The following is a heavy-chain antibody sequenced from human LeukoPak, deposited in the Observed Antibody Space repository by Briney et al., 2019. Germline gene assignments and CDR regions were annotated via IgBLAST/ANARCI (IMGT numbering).Heavy chain of an antibody. Sequence: PGGSLRLSCAATGFTFSDYSTNWVRQAPGKGLEWVSSISGRSSFIYYADSVKGRITISRDNAKNSLYLQMNSLRAEDTAVYYCAREPTTVTTDASFDYWGQGTLVTVSS. J-gene: IGHJ4*02. V-gene: IGHV3-21*01. CDR2: ISGRSSFI. CDR1: GFTFSDYS. CDR3: AREPTTVTTDASFDY. D-gene: IGHD4-17*01.